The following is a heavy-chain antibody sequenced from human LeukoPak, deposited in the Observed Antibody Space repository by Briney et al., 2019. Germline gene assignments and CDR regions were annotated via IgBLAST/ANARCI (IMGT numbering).Heavy chain of an antibody. CDR2: IYSGGGT. CDR1: GFTVSSNY. D-gene: IGHD2-8*01. J-gene: IGHJ4*02. CDR3: AKDVCTSPRCLLYFDS. Sequence: GGSLRLSCAASGFTVSSNYMSWVRQAPGKGLEWVSVIYSGGGTYYSDSVKGRFTISRDNSKNTLYLQMNSLRAEDTAVYSCAKDVCTSPRCLLYFDSWGQGTLVTVSS. V-gene: IGHV3-53*01.